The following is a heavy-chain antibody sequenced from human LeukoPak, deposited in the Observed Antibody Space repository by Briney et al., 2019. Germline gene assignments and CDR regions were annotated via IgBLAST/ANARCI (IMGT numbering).Heavy chain of an antibody. CDR1: GFTFTKYW. CDR3: ARGSGWYRGYWYFDL. CDR2: IKQDGSDK. D-gene: IGHD6-19*01. Sequence: GDSLRLSCAASGFTFTKYWMTWVRQAPGKGLEWVGNIKQDGSDKNYMDSVKGRITISRDNTKNSVYLQMSSLRAEDTAVYYCARGSGWYRGYWYFDLWGRGTLVTVSS. J-gene: IGHJ2*01. V-gene: IGHV3-7*01.